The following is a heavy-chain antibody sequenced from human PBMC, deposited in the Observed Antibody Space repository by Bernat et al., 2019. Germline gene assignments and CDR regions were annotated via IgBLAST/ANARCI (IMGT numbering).Heavy chain of an antibody. CDR3: AGLSCWNGDCSINPHCYYGTDF. CDR1: GYTFTTYW. CDR2: IYPSDYDT. V-gene: IGHV5-51*01. D-gene: IGHD2-21*02. Sequence: EVQLVQSGAEVKKHGESLKISCKGSGYTFTTYWIVWVRQMPGRGLEWMGIIYPSDYDTRYSPSFQVQVTISSAGSISTAYLLWTSLKPSDTAINYCAGLSCWNGDCSINPHCYYGTDFWGQGTPVTVSS. J-gene: IGHJ6*02.